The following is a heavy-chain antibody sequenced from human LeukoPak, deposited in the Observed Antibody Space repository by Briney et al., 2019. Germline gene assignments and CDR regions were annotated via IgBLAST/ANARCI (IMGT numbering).Heavy chain of an antibody. CDR1: GFTFSSYS. CDR2: ISSSSSYI. Sequence: GGSPRLSCAASGFTFSSYSMNWVRQAPGKGLEWVSSISSSSSYIYYADSVKGRFTISRDNAKNSLYLQMNSLRAEDTAVYYCARARQTGTNPFDYWGQGTLVTVSS. D-gene: IGHD1-1*01. J-gene: IGHJ4*02. CDR3: ARARQTGTNPFDY. V-gene: IGHV3-21*01.